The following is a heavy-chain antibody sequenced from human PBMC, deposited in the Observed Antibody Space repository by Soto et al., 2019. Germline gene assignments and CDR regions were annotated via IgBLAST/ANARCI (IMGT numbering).Heavy chain of an antibody. D-gene: IGHD6-13*01. CDR1: GGSISSSSYY. J-gene: IGHJ4*02. V-gene: IGHV4-39*01. CDR3: ARQDSSSWPDFDY. CDR2: IYYSGST. Sequence: SETLSLTCTVSGGSISSSSYYWGWIRQPPGEGLEWIGSIYYSGSTYYNPSLKSRVTISVDTSKNQFSPKLSSVTAADTAVYYCARQDSSSWPDFDYWGQGTLVTVSS.